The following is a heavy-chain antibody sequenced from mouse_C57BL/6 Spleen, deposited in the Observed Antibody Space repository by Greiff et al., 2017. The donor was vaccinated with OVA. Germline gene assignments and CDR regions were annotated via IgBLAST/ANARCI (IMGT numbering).Heavy chain of an antibody. CDR3: AEPELAY. V-gene: IGHV5-17*01. CDR1: GFTFSDYG. Sequence: EVHLVESGGGLVKPGGSLKLSCAASGFTFSDYGMHWVRQAPEKGLEWVAYISSCSSTIYYADTVKGRFTITRDNAKNTLYLQMLSRRSEDSAIYYCAEPELAYWGQGTLVTVSA. D-gene: IGHD1-3*01. J-gene: IGHJ3*01. CDR2: ISSCSSTI.